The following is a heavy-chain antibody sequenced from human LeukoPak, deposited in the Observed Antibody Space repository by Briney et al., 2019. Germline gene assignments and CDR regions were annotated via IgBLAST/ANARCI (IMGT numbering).Heavy chain of an antibody. CDR1: GGSISNYY. CDR2: IYYTGST. V-gene: IGHV4-59*01. CDR3: ARASGGYYNNWFDP. Sequence: SETLSLTCTVSGGSISNYYWSWIRQPPGKGLEWMGYIYYTGSTNYNPSLKSRVTISVDTSKNQFSLKLSSVTAADTAVYYCARASGGYYNNWFDPWGQGTLVTVSS. J-gene: IGHJ5*02. D-gene: IGHD3-22*01.